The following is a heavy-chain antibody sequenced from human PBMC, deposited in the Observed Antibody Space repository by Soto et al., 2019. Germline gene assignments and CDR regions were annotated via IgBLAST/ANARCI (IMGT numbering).Heavy chain of an antibody. CDR1: GFTFTSSA. CDR3: AAELADDYIWWSYRWLAFDI. D-gene: IGHD3-16*02. V-gene: IGHV1-58*02. CDR2: IVVGSGNT. J-gene: IGHJ3*02. Sequence: QMPLVQSGPEVKKPGTSVKVSCKASGFTFTSSAMQWVRQARGQRLEWIGWIVVGSGNTNYAQKFQERVTITRDMSTSTAYMELSSLRTEDTAVYYCAAELADDYIWWSYRWLAFDIWGQGTMVTVSS.